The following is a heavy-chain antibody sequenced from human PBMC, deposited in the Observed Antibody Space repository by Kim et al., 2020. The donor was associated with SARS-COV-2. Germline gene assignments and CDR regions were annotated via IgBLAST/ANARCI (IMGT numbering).Heavy chain of an antibody. Sequence: GGSLRLSCAASGFTFSSYWMSWVRQAPGKGLEWVANIKQDGSEKYYVDSVKGRFTISRDNAKNSLYLQMNSLRAEDTAVYYCARGWLGSGSYYLGKYYCDHWGEGTLVTVSS. D-gene: IGHD3-10*01. V-gene: IGHV3-7*01. CDR3: ARGWLGSGSYYLGKYYCDH. CDR1: GFTFSSYW. J-gene: IGHJ4*02. CDR2: IKQDGSEK.